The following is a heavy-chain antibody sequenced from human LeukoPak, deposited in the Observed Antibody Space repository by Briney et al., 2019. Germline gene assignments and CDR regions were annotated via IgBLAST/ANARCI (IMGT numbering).Heavy chain of an antibody. Sequence: PGGSLRLSCVASGFTFRTYSMNWVRQAPGRGLECVSYICGSSDYIYYADTVKGRFTISRENAKNSLYLQMNSLRDEDTAVYYCAGGSGSYFPDYWGQGTLVTVSS. J-gene: IGHJ4*02. V-gene: IGHV3-21*01. CDR3: AGGSGSYFPDY. CDR2: ICGSSDYI. D-gene: IGHD3-10*01. CDR1: GFTFRTYS.